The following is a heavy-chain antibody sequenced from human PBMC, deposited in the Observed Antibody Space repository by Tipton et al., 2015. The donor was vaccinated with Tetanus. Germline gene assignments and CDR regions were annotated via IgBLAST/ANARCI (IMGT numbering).Heavy chain of an antibody. CDR1: GYIFTNYW. CDR2: IYPGDSDT. D-gene: IGHD2-21*01. CDR3: ARAHCGDGVCNFDV. Sequence: QLVQSGGEVKKPGESLKISCKGSGYIFTNYWIGWVRQKPGKGLEWMGIIYPGDSDTRYSPSFQGQVTISVDKSINTAYLQWSSLKASDTSMFYCARAHCGDGVCNFDVWGQGALVTVAS. J-gene: IGHJ4*02. V-gene: IGHV5-51*01.